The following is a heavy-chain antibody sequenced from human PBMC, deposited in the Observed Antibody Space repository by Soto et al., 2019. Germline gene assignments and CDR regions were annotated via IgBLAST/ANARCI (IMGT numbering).Heavy chain of an antibody. CDR3: ARGNHRWLQLWYFDL. Sequence: QVQLVQSGAEVKKPGSSVKVSCKASGGTFSNYPISWVRQAPGQGLEWMGGIIPIFGTVNYAQKFQGRVTITANKPTSTAYLELSSLISEDTAVYYCARGNHRWLQLWYFDLWGRGTLVTVSS. CDR2: IIPIFGTV. J-gene: IGHJ2*01. CDR1: GGTFSNYP. D-gene: IGHD1-1*01. V-gene: IGHV1-69*14.